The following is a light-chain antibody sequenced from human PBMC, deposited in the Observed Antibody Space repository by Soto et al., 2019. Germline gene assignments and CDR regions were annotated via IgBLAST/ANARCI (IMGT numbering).Light chain of an antibody. V-gene: IGLV2-14*03. CDR1: SSDVGGYNS. CDR3: SSYTTSSTPHYV. Sequence: QSVLTQPASVSGSPGQSITISCTGTSSDVGGYNSVSWYQHHPGKAPKLMIFDVSDRPSGVSSRFSGSKSGNTASLTISGLQAEDEADYYCSSYTTSSTPHYVFGTGTNVTLL. J-gene: IGLJ1*01. CDR2: DVS.